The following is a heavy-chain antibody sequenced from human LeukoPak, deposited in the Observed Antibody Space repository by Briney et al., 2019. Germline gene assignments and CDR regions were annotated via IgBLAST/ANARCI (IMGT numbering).Heavy chain of an antibody. D-gene: IGHD1-26*01. CDR3: ARALRGSYPIDY. CDR1: GGSISSYY. V-gene: IGHV4-59*01. Sequence: SETLSLTCTVSGGSISSYYWSWIRQPPGKGLEWIGYIYYSGSTNYNPSLKSRVTISVDTSKNQFSLKLSSVTAADAAVYYCARALRGSYPIDYWGQGTLVTVSS. J-gene: IGHJ4*02. CDR2: IYYSGST.